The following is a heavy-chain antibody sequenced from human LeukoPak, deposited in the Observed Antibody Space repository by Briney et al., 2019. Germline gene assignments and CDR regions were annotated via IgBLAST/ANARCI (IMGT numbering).Heavy chain of an antibody. CDR3: AKSRRPYYYDSSGFDY. CDR1: GFTFDDYA. V-gene: IGHV3-9*03. D-gene: IGHD3-22*01. Sequence: GGSLRPSCAASGFTFDDYAMHWVRQAPGKGLEWVSGISWNSGSIGYADSVKGRFTISRDNAKNSLYLQMNSLRAEDMALYYCAKSRRPYYYDSSGFDYWGQGTLVTVSS. J-gene: IGHJ4*02. CDR2: ISWNSGSI.